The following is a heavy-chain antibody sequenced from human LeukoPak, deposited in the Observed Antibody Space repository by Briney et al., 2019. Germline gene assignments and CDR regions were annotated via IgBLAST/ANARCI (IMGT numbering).Heavy chain of an antibody. CDR1: GFTFSSYA. CDR2: ISYDGSNK. V-gene: IGHV3-30-3*01. D-gene: IGHD6-13*01. J-gene: IGHJ4*02. CDR3: AKDPPQQLEDLDDY. Sequence: PGGSLRLSCAASGFTFSSYAMHWVRQAPGKGLEWVAVISYDGSNKYYADSVKGRFTISRDNSKNTLYLQMNSLRAEDTAVYYCAKDPPQQLEDLDDYWGQGTLVTVSS.